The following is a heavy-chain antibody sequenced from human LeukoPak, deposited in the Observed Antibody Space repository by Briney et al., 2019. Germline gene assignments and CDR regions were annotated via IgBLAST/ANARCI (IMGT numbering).Heavy chain of an antibody. D-gene: IGHD2-15*01. V-gene: IGHV1-69*05. CDR2: IIPIFGTA. CDR1: GGTFSSYA. CDR3: ARLGYCSGGSCYSNWFDP. J-gene: IGHJ5*02. Sequence: VASVTVSCKASGGTFSSYAISWVRQAPGQGLEWMGGIIPIFGTANYAQKFQGRVTITTDESTSTAYMELSSLRSEDTAVYYCARLGYCSGGSCYSNWFDPWGQGTLVTVSS.